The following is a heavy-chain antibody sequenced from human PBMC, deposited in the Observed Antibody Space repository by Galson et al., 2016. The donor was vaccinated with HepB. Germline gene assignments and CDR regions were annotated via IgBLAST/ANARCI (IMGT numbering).Heavy chain of an antibody. CDR3: ARTIRGNWYGMDV. V-gene: IGHV1-2*02. D-gene: IGHD1-20*01. CDR2: INPNSGGT. Sequence: SVKVSCKASGYTFNVYNLHWVRQAPGQGLEWMGWINPNSGGTNSAQKFQGRVTMTRDTSITTAYLELTSLRSDDAAVYHCARTIRGNWYGMDVWGQGTTVTVSS. CDR1: GYTFNVYN. J-gene: IGHJ6*02.